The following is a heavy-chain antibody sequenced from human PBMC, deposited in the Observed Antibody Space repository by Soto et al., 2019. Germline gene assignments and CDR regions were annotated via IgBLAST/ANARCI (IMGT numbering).Heavy chain of an antibody. CDR3: ARDWGAPGRGSALGYYYHFGMDV. CDR2: IKEDGSEE. V-gene: IGHV3-7*05. D-gene: IGHD3-16*01. J-gene: IGHJ6*02. Sequence: EVQLVESGGGVVQPGGSLRLSCAASGFTFSTYWMNWVRQAPGKGLEWVANIKEDGSEECYVDSVKGRFTISRDNAKNSLYLDMNSLRGEDTAVYYCARDWGAPGRGSALGYYYHFGMDVWGQGTTVTVPS. CDR1: GFTFSTYW.